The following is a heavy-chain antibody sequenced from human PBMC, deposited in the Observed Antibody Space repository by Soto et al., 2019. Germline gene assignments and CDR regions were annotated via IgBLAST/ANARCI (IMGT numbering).Heavy chain of an antibody. CDR1: GGTFTTYA. Sequence: QVQLVQSGAEVKKPGSSVRVSCQASGGTFTTYAFNWVRQAPGQGLEWMGGIIPMYNKANYAPNFLGRVTISADPSTSTAYMELTTVRSEDTAVYFCARGYSGGYYYAMDVWGQGTTVTVSS. D-gene: IGHD4-4*01. J-gene: IGHJ6*02. V-gene: IGHV1-69*01. CDR2: IIPMYNKA. CDR3: ARGYSGGYYYAMDV.